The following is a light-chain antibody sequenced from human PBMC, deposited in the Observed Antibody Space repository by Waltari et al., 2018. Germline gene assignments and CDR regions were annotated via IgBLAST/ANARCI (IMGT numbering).Light chain of an antibody. J-gene: IGKJ2*01. V-gene: IGKV3D-15*01. Sequence: DIVMTQSPVTMSVSPGEGVTLSCTASERVGTDVAWYRHKPGKPPRLLIYFGSTRATGVPARISGSGSGTDFSLTISSLESEDFAFYYCQQSRQWPRRTFGQGTKLE. CDR1: ERVGTD. CDR2: FGS. CDR3: QQSRQWPRRT.